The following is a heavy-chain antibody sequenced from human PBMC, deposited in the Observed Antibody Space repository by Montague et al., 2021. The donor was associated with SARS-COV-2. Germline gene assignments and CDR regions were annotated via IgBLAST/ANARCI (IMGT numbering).Heavy chain of an antibody. CDR3: ARGGYGSESKNRNVNRLHWFDP. Sequence: SLRLSCSASGFTFSSYDMHWVRQATGKGLEWVSAIGTAGDTYYPGSVKGRFTISRENAKNSLYLQMNSLRAGDTAVYYCARGGYGSESKNRNVNRLHWFDPWGQGTLVTVSS. CDR2: IGTAGDT. J-gene: IGHJ5*02. D-gene: IGHD3-10*01. V-gene: IGHV3-13*01. CDR1: GFTFSSYD.